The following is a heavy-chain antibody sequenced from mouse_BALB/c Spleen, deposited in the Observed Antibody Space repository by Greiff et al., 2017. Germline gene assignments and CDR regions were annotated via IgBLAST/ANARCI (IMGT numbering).Heavy chain of an antibody. Sequence: VQLKQSGPGLVKPSQSLSLTCTVTGYSITSDYAWNWIRQFPGNKLEWMGYISYSGSTSYNPSLKSRISITRDTSKNQFFLQLNSVTTEDTATYYCARDYVYAMDYWGQGTSVTVSS. V-gene: IGHV3-2*02. CDR3: ARDYVYAMDY. J-gene: IGHJ4*01. CDR2: ISYSGST. D-gene: IGHD1-1*01. CDR1: GYSITSDYA.